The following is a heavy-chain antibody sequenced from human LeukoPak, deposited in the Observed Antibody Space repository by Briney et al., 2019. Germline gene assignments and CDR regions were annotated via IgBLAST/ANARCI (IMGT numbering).Heavy chain of an antibody. D-gene: IGHD3-10*01. J-gene: IGHJ4*02. CDR2: LRGNDET. V-gene: IGHV3-23*01. CDR3: ARASWVSDPDAVR. Sequence: GGSLRLSCAASGISFRNYAMSWVRQAPARGPEWVSSLRGNDETFYADSVKGRFTLTRDDSRNTVYLQLNNLRVEDTAIYYCARASWVSDPDAVRWGQGTQVTVSS. CDR1: GISFRNYA.